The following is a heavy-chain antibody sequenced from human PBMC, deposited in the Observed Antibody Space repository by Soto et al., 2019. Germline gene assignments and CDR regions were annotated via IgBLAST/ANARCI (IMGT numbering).Heavy chain of an antibody. Sequence: ASVKVSCKASGYTFTSYDINWVRHATGQGLEWMGWMNPNSGNTGYAQKFQGRVTMTRNTSISTAYMELSSLRSEDTAVYYCAIKARDYDFWSGPTRSFYYYGMDVWGQGTTVTVSS. V-gene: IGHV1-8*01. CDR3: AIKARDYDFWSGPTRSFYYYGMDV. CDR2: MNPNSGNT. J-gene: IGHJ6*02. D-gene: IGHD3-3*01. CDR1: GYTFTSYD.